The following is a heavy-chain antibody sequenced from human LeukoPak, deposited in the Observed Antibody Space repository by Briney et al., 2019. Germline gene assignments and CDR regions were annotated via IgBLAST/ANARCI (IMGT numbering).Heavy chain of an antibody. CDR2: ISSSSSYI. CDR1: GFSFSSYS. CDR3: ARDGSYFYFDY. D-gene: IGHD1-26*01. V-gene: IGHV3-21*01. Sequence: GGSLRLSCAASGFSFSSYSMNGVRQAPGKGLEWVSSISSSSSYIYYADSVKGRFTISRDNAKNSLYLKMNSLRAEDTAVYYCARDGSYFYFDYWGQGTLVTVSS. J-gene: IGHJ4*02.